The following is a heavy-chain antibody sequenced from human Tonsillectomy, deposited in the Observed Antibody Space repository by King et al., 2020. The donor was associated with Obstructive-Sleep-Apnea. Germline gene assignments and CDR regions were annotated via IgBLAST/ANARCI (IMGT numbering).Heavy chain of an antibody. V-gene: IGHV1-2*02. Sequence: QLVQSGAEVKKPGASVKVSCKAFGYTFTGYYIHWVRQAPGQGLEWMGWINPNSGGTNYAQKFQGRVTMTRDTSISTAYMELSRLISDDTAVYYCATVAVSTATYFFDYWGHGTRVTVSS. CDR3: ATVAVSTATYFFDY. J-gene: IGHJ4*01. CDR1: GYTFTGYY. D-gene: IGHD4-17*01. CDR2: INPNSGGT.